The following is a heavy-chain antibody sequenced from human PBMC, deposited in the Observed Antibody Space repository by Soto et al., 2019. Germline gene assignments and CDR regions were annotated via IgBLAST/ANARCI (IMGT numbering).Heavy chain of an antibody. D-gene: IGHD3-10*01. CDR2: ISYDGSNK. V-gene: IGHV3-30*18. J-gene: IGHJ4*02. CDR3: AKDERWFGELYY. CDR1: GFTFSSYG. Sequence: QVQLVESGGGVVQPGRSLRLSCAASGFTFSSYGMHWVRQAPGKGLEWVAVISYDGSNKYYADSVKGRFTISRDHSKNTLYLQMNSLRAVDTAVYYCAKDERWFGELYYWGQGTLVTVSS.